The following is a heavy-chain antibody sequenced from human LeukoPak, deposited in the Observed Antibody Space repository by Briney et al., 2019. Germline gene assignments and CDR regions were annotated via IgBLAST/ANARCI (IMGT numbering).Heavy chain of an antibody. D-gene: IGHD3-22*01. CDR3: ARGRGPYYDSSGYYRDAFDI. CDR1: GGSISSYY. Sequence: PSETLSLTCTVPGGSISSYYWSWIRQPPGKGLEWIGYIYYRGSTNYNPSLKSRVTISVDTSKNQFSLKLSSVTAADTAVYYCARGRGPYYDSSGYYRDAFDIWGQGTMVTVSS. V-gene: IGHV4-59*01. CDR2: IYYRGST. J-gene: IGHJ3*02.